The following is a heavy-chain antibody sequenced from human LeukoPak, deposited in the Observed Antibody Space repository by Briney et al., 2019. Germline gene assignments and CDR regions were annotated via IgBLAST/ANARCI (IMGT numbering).Heavy chain of an antibody. V-gene: IGHV4-59*08. CDR1: GGSISGFY. CDR2: IHYSGST. D-gene: IGHD2-2*01. Sequence: KPSETLSLTCTVSGGSISGFYWGWIRQPPGKGLEWIGFIHYSGSTSYNPSLKSRVTISVDASKNQFSLKLDSVTAADTAVYYCARQAYCSGTSCYPFDYWGQGTLVTVSS. CDR3: ARQAYCSGTSCYPFDY. J-gene: IGHJ4*02.